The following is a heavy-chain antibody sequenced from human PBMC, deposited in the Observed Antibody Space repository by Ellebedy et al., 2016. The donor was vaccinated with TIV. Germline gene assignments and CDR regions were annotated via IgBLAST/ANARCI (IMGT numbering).Heavy chain of an antibody. CDR2: IYYSGST. Sequence: MPGGSLRLSCTVSGGSISSYYWSWIRQPPGKGLEWIGYIYYSGSTNYNPSLKSRVTKSVDTSKNQFSLKLSSVTAADTAVYYCAREMATIKPSIYWYFDLWGRGTLVTVSS. CDR1: GGSISSYY. V-gene: IGHV4-59*08. D-gene: IGHD5-24*01. J-gene: IGHJ2*01. CDR3: AREMATIKPSIYWYFDL.